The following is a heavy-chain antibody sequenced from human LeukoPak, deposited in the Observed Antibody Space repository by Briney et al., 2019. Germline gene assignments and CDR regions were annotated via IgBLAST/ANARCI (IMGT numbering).Heavy chain of an antibody. CDR3: ARGPISYSSGWYVNY. D-gene: IGHD6-19*01. V-gene: IGHV4-34*01. J-gene: IGHJ4*02. CDR1: GGSFSGYD. Sequence: PSETLPLTCAVYGGSFSGYDWNWIRQPPGRGLEWIGEINHSGSTNYNPSLKSRVTISVDTSKNQFSLKLTSVTAADTAVYYCARGPISYSSGWYVNYWGQGTLVTVSS. CDR2: INHSGST.